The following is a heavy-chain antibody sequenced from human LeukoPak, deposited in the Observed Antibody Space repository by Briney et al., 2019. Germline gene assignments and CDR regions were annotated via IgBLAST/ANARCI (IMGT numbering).Heavy chain of an antibody. D-gene: IGHD2-2*02. CDR1: GFSFSTYS. V-gene: IGHV3-21*06. CDR3: ARFPEYCSSTSCYSYGMDV. CDR2: VSGTSEYI. J-gene: IGHJ6*02. Sequence: PGGSLRLSCAASGFSFSTYSMIWVRQAPGKGLEWVSSVSGTSEYIYYADSVRGRFTISRDNAKNTVYLQMNSLRAEDTAVYYCARFPEYCSSTSCYSYGMDVWGQGTTVTVSS.